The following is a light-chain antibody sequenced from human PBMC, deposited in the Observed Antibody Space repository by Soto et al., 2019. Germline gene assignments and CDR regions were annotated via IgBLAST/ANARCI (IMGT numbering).Light chain of an antibody. Sequence: ALQMTQSPSSLSAYVGDRVTIICRASQGIRNDLGWYQQRPGKAPKLLIYATSNLQSGVPSRFSGSGSGTDFTLTISSLQPEDFATYYCLQDYSYPRTFGQGTKVEIK. J-gene: IGKJ1*01. V-gene: IGKV1-6*01. CDR1: QGIRND. CDR2: ATS. CDR3: LQDYSYPRT.